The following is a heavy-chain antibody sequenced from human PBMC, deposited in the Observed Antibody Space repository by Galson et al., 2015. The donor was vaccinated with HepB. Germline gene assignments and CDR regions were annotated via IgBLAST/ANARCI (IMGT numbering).Heavy chain of an antibody. J-gene: IGHJ6*03. CDR3: ARDPPYYDFWSAYMDV. Sequence: SVKVSCKASGYTFTSYGISWVRQAPGQGLEWMGWISAYNGNTNYAQKLQGRVTMTTDTSTSTAYMELRSLRSDDTAMYYCARDPPYYDFWSAYMDVWGKGTTVTVSS. V-gene: IGHV1-18*01. D-gene: IGHD3-3*01. CDR2: ISAYNGNT. CDR1: GYTFTSYG.